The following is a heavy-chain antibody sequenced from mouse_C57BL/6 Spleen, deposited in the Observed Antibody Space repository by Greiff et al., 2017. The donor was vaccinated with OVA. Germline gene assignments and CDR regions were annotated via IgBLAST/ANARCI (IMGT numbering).Heavy chain of an antibody. J-gene: IGHJ1*03. Sequence: EVKLQESGPELVKPGASVKISCKASGYSFTGYYMNWVKQSPEKSLEWIGEINPSTGGTTYNQKFKAKATLTVDKSSSTAYMQLKSLTSEDSAVYYCARGFYYGSSFDVWGTGTTVTVSS. D-gene: IGHD1-1*01. CDR1: GYSFTGYY. V-gene: IGHV1-42*01. CDR2: INPSTGGT. CDR3: ARGFYYGSSFDV.